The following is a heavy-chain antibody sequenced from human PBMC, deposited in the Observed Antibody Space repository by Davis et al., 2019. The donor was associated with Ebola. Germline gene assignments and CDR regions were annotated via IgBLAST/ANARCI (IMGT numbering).Heavy chain of an antibody. V-gene: IGHV3-33*08. Sequence: GGSLRLSCAASGFTFSSYWMHWVRQAPGKGLEWVAVIWYDGSNKYYADSVKGRFTISRDNAKNTLYLQMNSLRAEDTAVYYCARGEYCSSTSCRTSYYYYGMDVWGQGTTVTVSS. CDR3: ARGEYCSSTSCRTSYYYYGMDV. D-gene: IGHD2-2*01. CDR1: GFTFSSYW. CDR2: IWYDGSNK. J-gene: IGHJ6*02.